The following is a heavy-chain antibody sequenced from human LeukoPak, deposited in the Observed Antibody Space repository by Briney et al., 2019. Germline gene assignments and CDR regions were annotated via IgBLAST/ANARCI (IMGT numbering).Heavy chain of an antibody. V-gene: IGHV3-7*01. D-gene: IGHD3-22*01. CDR1: GFTVSSYW. Sequence: PGGSLRLSCAASGFTVSSYWMSWVRQAPGKGLEWVANIKQDGSEKYYVDAVKGRFTISRDNAKNSLYLQMNSLRAEDTAVYYCARVLDSSGYEAFYYFDYWGQGTLVTVSS. CDR2: IKQDGSEK. CDR3: ARVLDSSGYEAFYYFDY. J-gene: IGHJ4*02.